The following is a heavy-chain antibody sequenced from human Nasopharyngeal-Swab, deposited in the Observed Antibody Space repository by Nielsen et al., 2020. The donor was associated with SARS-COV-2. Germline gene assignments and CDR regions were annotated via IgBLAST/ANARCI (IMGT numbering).Heavy chain of an antibody. CDR3: ARKFGDTFDY. D-gene: IGHD2-21*01. Sequence: SETLSLTCTASGGSISSYYRSWIRQPPGKGLEWIGYLYHSGSTNYNPSLKSRVTISVDTSKNQFSLKLSSVTAADTAVYYCARKFGDTFDYWGQGTLVTVSS. J-gene: IGHJ4*02. CDR2: LYHSGST. V-gene: IGHV4-59*01. CDR1: GGSISSYY.